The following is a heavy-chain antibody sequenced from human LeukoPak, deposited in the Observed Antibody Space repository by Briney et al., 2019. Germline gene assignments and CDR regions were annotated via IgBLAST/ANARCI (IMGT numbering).Heavy chain of an antibody. Sequence: GGSLRLSCAASGFTFSTYAMTWVRQAPGKGLEWVSAISGSGGSTYCADSVKGRFTISRDNSKNTLYLQMNSLRAEDTAVYYCAKVELLVITPYFDYWGQGTLVTVSS. CDR3: AKVELLVITPYFDY. V-gene: IGHV3-23*01. J-gene: IGHJ4*02. CDR1: GFTFSTYA. CDR2: ISGSGGST. D-gene: IGHD3-22*01.